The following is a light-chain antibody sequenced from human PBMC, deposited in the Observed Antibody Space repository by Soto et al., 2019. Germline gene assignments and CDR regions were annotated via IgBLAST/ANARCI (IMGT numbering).Light chain of an antibody. V-gene: IGKV1-5*01. J-gene: IGKJ2*01. CDR1: QSISSW. CDR3: QQYNSYSLYT. Sequence: DIQMTQSPSTLSASVGDRVTITCRASQSISSWLAWYQQKPGKAPKLLIYDASSLESGVPSRFSGSGSGTEFTLTISCLQPYDFATYYCQQYNSYSLYTFGQGTKLEIK. CDR2: DAS.